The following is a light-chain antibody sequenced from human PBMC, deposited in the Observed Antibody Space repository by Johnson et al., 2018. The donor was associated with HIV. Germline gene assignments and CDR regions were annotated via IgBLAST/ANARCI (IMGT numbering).Light chain of an antibody. Sequence: QSVLTQPPSVSAAPGQKVTISCSGSSSNIGNNFVSWFRQLPLRAPKVLIYDNNERPSGIPDRFSGSKSGTSATLGITGLQTGDEADYYCGTWDSSLSAHFVFGTGTRVTV. V-gene: IGLV1-51*01. CDR2: DNN. CDR3: GTWDSSLSAHFV. J-gene: IGLJ1*01. CDR1: SSNIGNNF.